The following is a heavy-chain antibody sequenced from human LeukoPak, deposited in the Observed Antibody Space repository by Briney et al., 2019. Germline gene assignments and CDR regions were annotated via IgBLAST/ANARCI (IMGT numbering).Heavy chain of an antibody. CDR1: GGTFSSYA. CDR3: ARGIAAPGYYYYYYMDV. V-gene: IGHV1-69*05. Sequence: SVKVSCKASGGTFSSYAVSWVRQAPGQGLERMGGIIPIFGTANYAQKFQGRVTITTDESTSTAYMELSSLRSEDTAVYYCARGIAAPGYYYYYYMDVWGKGTTVTVSS. CDR2: IIPIFGTA. D-gene: IGHD6-6*01. J-gene: IGHJ6*03.